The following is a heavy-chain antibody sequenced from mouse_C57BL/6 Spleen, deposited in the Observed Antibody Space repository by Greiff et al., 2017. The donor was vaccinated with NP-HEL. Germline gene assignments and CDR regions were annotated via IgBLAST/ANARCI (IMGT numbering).Heavy chain of an antibody. D-gene: IGHD2-3*01. CDR1: GYAFSSSW. CDR3: ARWDGHYYAMDY. J-gene: IGHJ4*01. CDR2: IYPGDGDT. V-gene: IGHV1-82*01. Sequence: VQLQESGPELVKPGASVKISCKASGYAFSSSWMNWVKQRPGKGLEWIGRIYPGDGDTNYNGKFKGKATLTADKSSSTAYMQLSSLTSEDSAVYFCARWDGHYYAMDYWGQGTSVTVSS.